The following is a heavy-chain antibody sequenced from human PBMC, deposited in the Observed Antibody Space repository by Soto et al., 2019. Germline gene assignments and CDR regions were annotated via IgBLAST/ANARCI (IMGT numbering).Heavy chain of an antibody. CDR3: ARGNEIWFDP. CDR2: ISTSSNTI. V-gene: IGHV3-48*01. Sequence: GGSLRLSCVASGFTFNIYAMRWVRQAPGKGLEWVSYISTSSNTIYYADSVKGRFTISRDNAKNSLYLQMNSLRAEDTAVYYCARGNEIWFDPWGQATLVTVS. D-gene: IGHD1-1*01. J-gene: IGHJ5*02. CDR1: GFTFNIYA.